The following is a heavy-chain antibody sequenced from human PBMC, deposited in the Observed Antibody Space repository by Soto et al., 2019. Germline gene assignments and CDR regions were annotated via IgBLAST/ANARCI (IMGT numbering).Heavy chain of an antibody. J-gene: IGHJ2*01. CDR3: ARSYNYGSYWYFDL. CDR2: ISISSGNT. V-gene: IGHV1-18*04. CDR1: GYTFSDYG. D-gene: IGHD3-10*01. Sequence: QVQLVQSGAEVKKPGASVKVSCKASGYTFSDYGITWVRQAPRQGLEWMGWISISSGNTHFEESLQGRVTMTSDKTSTAYMELWRLRSDDSAMYYCARSYNYGSYWYFDLWGRGTLVTVSS.